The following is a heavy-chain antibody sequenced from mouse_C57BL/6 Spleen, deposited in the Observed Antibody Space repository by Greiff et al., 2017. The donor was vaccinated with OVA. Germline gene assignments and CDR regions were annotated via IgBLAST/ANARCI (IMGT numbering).Heavy chain of an antibody. D-gene: IGHD2-4*01. V-gene: IGHV1-42*01. CDR1: GYSFTGYY. J-gene: IGHJ4*01. CDR2: INPSTGGT. Sequence: VQLQQSGPELVKPGASVKISCKASGYSFTGYYMNWVKQSPEKSLEWIGEINPSTGGTTYNQKFKAKATLTVDKSSSTAYMQLKSLTSEDSAVYYGARGNYDYDGRYAMDYWGQGTSVTVSS. CDR3: ARGNYDYDGRYAMDY.